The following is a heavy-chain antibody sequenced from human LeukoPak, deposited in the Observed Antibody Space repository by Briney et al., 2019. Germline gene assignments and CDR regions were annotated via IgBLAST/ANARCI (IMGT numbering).Heavy chain of an antibody. V-gene: IGHV3-23*01. Sequence: GGSLRLSCAASGFTFSSYGMSWVRQAPGKGLEWVSDISGSGGSTYYADSVKGRFTISRDNSKNTLYLQMSSLRAEDTAVYYCAKDRVGAILYFDYWGQGTLVTVSS. J-gene: IGHJ4*02. CDR1: GFTFSSYG. D-gene: IGHD1-26*01. CDR2: ISGSGGST. CDR3: AKDRVGAILYFDY.